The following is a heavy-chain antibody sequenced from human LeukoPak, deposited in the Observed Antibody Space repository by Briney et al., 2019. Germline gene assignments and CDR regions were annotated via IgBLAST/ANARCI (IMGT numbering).Heavy chain of an antibody. Sequence: SETLSLTCTVSGGSMDTKVYYWGWIRHAPGKGLEWIGGIYHSGSTTYNPSLKSPVTISVDKSRNQFSLNLSSVTAADTAVYYCARAEVVGAHLRSGYFQHWGQGTLVIVSS. CDR2: IYHSGST. CDR1: GGSMDTKVYY. V-gene: IGHV4-39*07. D-gene: IGHD1-26*01. CDR3: ARAEVVGAHLRSGYFQH. J-gene: IGHJ1*01.